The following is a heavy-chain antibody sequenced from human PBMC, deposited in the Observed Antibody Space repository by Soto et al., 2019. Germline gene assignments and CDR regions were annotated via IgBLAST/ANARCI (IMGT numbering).Heavy chain of an antibody. Sequence: GGSLRLSCVGSGFTFSTYSINWVRQAPGKGLEWVSSISSRSDIYYADSVKGRFTISRDNAKNSVSLQMNSLRAEDTAVYYCAREYTTWPLAYGLDVWGQGTTVTVSS. J-gene: IGHJ6*02. V-gene: IGHV3-21*01. CDR2: ISSRSDI. D-gene: IGHD1-26*01. CDR1: GFTFSTYS. CDR3: AREYTTWPLAYGLDV.